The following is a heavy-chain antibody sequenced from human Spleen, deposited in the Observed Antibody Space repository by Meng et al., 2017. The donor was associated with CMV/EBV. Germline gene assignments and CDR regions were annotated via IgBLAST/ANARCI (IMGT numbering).Heavy chain of an antibody. CDR2: MYYGGST. V-gene: IGHV4-39*01. J-gene: IGHJ4*02. CDR1: GGSISGNTYY. Sequence: GSLRLSCTVSGGSISGNTYYWGWIRQPPGKGLEWIGSMYYGGSTYKNPSLKSRVTISVDTSKNQFSLRLSSVTAADTAVYYCARVGSVGVYYFDYWGQGTLVTVSS. D-gene: IGHD3-10*01. CDR3: ARVGSVGVYYFDY.